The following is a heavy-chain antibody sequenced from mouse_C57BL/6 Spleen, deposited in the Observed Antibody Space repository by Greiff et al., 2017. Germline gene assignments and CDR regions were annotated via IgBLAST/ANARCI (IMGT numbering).Heavy chain of an antibody. J-gene: IGHJ1*03. V-gene: IGHV1-64*01. CDR3: ARGDYDGYFDV. CDR2: IHPNSGST. CDR1: GYTFTSYW. D-gene: IGHD2-4*01. Sequence: QVQLQQPGAELVKPGASVKLSCKASGYTFTSYWMHWVKQRPGQGLEWIGMIHPNSGSTNYNEKFKSKATLTVDKSSSTAYMQLSSLTSADSAVYYCARGDYDGYFDVWGTGTTVTVSS.